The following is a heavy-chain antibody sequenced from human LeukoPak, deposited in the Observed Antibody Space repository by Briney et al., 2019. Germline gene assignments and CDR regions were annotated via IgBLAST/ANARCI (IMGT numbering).Heavy chain of an antibody. CDR2: ITDSSTST. D-gene: IGHD6-13*01. Sequence: PGGSLRLSCAASGFTFNNYVMTWVRQAPGEGLEWVSAITDSSTSTYYADSVKGRFTISRRNSKNTLYLQMNSLRAEDTAVYYCAKGSSSSRPYYFDYWGQGTLVTVSS. CDR1: GFTFNNYV. CDR3: AKGSSSSRPYYFDY. V-gene: IGHV3-23*01. J-gene: IGHJ4*02.